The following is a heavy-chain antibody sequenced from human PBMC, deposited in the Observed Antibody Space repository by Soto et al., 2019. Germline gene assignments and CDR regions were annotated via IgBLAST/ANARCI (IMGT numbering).Heavy chain of an antibody. CDR2: IWYDGSHN. Sequence: QVQLVESGGGVVQPGRSLRLSCEASGVIFSSYGMHWVRQAPGEGLEWVAVIWYDGSHNYDADSVKGRFTLSRDISKNTLYLQMNSLRAEDTAVYYCARDERAYSSSCDYWGQGTLVTVSS. CDR1: GVIFSSYG. J-gene: IGHJ4*02. D-gene: IGHD6-13*01. CDR3: ARDERAYSSSCDY. V-gene: IGHV3-33*01.